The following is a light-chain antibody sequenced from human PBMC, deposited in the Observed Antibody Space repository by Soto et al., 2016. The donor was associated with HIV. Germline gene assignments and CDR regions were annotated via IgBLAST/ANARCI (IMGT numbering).Light chain of an antibody. V-gene: IGLV3-21*03. J-gene: IGLJ2*01. CDR1: NIGTRS. CDR3: QVWDSNTDHVV. Sequence: SYELTQPPSVSVAPGKTATITCGGNNIGTRSVHWYQQKAGQAPVLVVYDDTDRPSGIPERFSGSNSGNTATLTIIRVEAGDEADYYCQVWDSNTDHVVFGGGTKLTVL. CDR2: DDT.